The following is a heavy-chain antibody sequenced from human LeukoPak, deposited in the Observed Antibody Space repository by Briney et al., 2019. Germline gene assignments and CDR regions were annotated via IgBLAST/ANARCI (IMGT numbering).Heavy chain of an antibody. CDR1: GFTFSSAW. CDR2: IKSRTDGGIT. Sequence: PGGSLRLSCAASGFTFSSAWMIWVRQAPGKGLEWVGRIKSRTDGGITDYAASVKGRFTISRDDSKNTLYLQINSLQTEDTAVYYCSTSVAGSGSPWGQGTLVTVSS. J-gene: IGHJ5*02. CDR3: STSVAGSGSP. V-gene: IGHV3-15*01. D-gene: IGHD6-19*01.